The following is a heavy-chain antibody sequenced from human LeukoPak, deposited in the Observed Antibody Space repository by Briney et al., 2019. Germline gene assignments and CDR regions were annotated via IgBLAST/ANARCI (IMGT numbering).Heavy chain of an antibody. J-gene: IGHJ3*02. V-gene: IGHV3-30*04. D-gene: IGHD2-15*01. CDR3: ARDEVDCSGGSCYYMGLGNAFDI. Sequence: GGSLRLSCAASGFTFSSYAMHWVRQAPGKGLEWVAVISYDGSNKYYADSVKGRFTISRDNSENTLYLQMNSLRAEDTAVYYCARDEVDCSGGSCYYMGLGNAFDIWGQGTMVTVSS. CDR2: ISYDGSNK. CDR1: GFTFSSYA.